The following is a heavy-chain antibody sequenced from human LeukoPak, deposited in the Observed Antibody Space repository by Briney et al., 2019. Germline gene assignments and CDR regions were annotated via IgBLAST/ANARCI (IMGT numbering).Heavy chain of an antibody. J-gene: IGHJ4*02. CDR1: GYTFTGYY. CDR3: ARVSPTVTTFDY. V-gene: IGHV1-2*02. D-gene: IGHD4-17*01. CDR2: IYPYSGDT. Sequence: ASVKVSCKASGYTFTGYYIHWVRQAPGQGLEWMGWIYPYSGDTNYAQNFQGRVTMTRDTSISTAYMEVSRLRSDDTAVYYCARVSPTVTTFDYWGQGALVTVSS.